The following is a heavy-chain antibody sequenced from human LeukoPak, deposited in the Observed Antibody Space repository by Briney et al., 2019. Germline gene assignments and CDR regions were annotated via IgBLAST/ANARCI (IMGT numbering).Heavy chain of an antibody. CDR2: ISPTGSTT. CDR3: ARGPNSNWSGLDF. J-gene: IGHJ4*02. V-gene: IGHV3-74*01. D-gene: IGHD6-6*01. Sequence: GGSLRLSCIASGFSFSGHWMHWARQLPGKGLVWASRISPTGSTTSYADSVKGRFTVSRDNAKNTLYLQVNNLRAEDTAVYYCARGPNSNWSGLDFWGQGTLLTVSS. CDR1: GFSFSGHW.